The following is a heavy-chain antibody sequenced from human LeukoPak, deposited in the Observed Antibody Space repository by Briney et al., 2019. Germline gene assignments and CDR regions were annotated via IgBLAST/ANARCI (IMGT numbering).Heavy chain of an antibody. J-gene: IGHJ6*02. CDR3: ARGCSTSCHSPGKNYYAMDV. CDR2: ISRSGSTI. CDR1: GFTFSDYY. V-gene: IGHV3-11*01. Sequence: TGGSLRLSCAASGFTFSDYYMSWIRQAPGKGLEWLSYISRSGSTIYYAASVKGRFTISRDSANNSLYLQMDSLRAEDTAVYYCARGCSTSCHSPGKNYYAMDVWGRGTTVTVSS. D-gene: IGHD2-2*01.